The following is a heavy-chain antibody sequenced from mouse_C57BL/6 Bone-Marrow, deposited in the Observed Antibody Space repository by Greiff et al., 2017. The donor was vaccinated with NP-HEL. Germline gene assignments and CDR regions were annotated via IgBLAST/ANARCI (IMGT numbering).Heavy chain of an antibody. CDR2: IDPSDSYT. V-gene: IGHV1-50*01. CDR1: GYTFTSYW. CDR3: ASLWLRRRGYYFDY. D-gene: IGHD2-2*01. Sequence: QVHVKQPGAELVKPGASVKLSCKASGYTFTSYWMQWVKQRPGQGLEWIGEIDPSDSYTNYNQKFKGKATLTVDTSSSTAYMQLSSLTSEDSAVYYCASLWLRRRGYYFDYWGQGTTLTVSS. J-gene: IGHJ2*01.